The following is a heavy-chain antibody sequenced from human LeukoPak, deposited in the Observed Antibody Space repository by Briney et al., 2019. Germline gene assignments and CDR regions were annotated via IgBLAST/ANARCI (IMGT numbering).Heavy chain of an antibody. CDR3: ARELGGYFDY. J-gene: IGHJ4*02. CDR2: IIPIFGTA. D-gene: IGHD7-27*01. V-gene: IGHV1-69*06. Sequence: ASVKVSCKASGGTFSSYAISWVRQAPGQGLEWMGGIIPIFGTANYAQKFQGRVTITADKSTITAYMELSSLGSEDTAVYYCARELGGYFDYWGQGTLVTVSS. CDR1: GGTFSSYA.